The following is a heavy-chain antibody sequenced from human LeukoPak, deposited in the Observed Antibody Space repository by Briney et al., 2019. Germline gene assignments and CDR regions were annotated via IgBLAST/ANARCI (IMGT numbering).Heavy chain of an antibody. CDR2: IYPGDSDT. CDR1: GYSFTSYW. D-gene: IGHD3-10*01. CDR3: ARHSFPMVWGVPYYFDY. Sequence: GESLKISCKGSGYSFTSYWIGWVRQMPGKGLEWMGIIYPGDSDTRYSPSFQGQITISADKSISTAYLQWSSLEASDTAMYYCARHSFPMVWGVPYYFDYWGQGTLVTVSS. J-gene: IGHJ4*02. V-gene: IGHV5-51*01.